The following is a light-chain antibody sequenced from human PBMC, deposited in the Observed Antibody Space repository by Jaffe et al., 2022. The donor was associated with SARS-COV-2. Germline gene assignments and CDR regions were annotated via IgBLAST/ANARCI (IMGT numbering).Light chain of an antibody. J-gene: IGKJ3*01. CDR2: GAS. CDR3: QKCGSAPFT. Sequence: DIQMTQSPSSLSASVGDRVIITCRASQDIGFYLAWYQQKPGTPPKILIYGASALQSGVPSRFSGSGSGTDFTLTINNLQPEDFATYYCQKCGSAPFTFGPGTRVDLK. V-gene: IGKV1-27*01. CDR1: QDIGFY.